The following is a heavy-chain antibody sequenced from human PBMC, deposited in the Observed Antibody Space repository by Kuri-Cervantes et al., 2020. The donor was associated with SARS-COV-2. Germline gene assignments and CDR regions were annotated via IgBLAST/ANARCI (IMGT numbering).Heavy chain of an antibody. CDR2: IRSKAYGGTT. J-gene: IGHJ6*03. Sequence: GESLKISCSASGFRFGGYPMHWVRQAPGKGLEWVGFIRSKAYGGTTEYAASVKGRFTISRDDSKSIAYLQMNSLKTEDTAVYYCTRGGFPYYYYMDVWGKGTTVTVSS. V-gene: IGHV3-49*04. CDR3: TRGGFPYYYYMDV. D-gene: IGHD3-16*01. CDR1: GFRFGGYP.